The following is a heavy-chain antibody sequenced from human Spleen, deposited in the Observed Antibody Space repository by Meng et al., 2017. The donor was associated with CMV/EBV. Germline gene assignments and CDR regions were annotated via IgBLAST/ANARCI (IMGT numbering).Heavy chain of an antibody. D-gene: IGHD3-3*01. CDR1: GFTFSSYV. V-gene: IGHV3-30*04. J-gene: IGHJ3*02. CDR2: ISYDGSKK. CDR3: AKGQGWSGFDI. Sequence: GGSLRLSCAASGFTFSSYVMHWVRQAPGKGLEWVAVISYDGSKKYNADSVKGRVTISRDNSKNMVYLQMNSLRAEDTALYYCAKGQGWSGFDIWGQGTTVTVSS.